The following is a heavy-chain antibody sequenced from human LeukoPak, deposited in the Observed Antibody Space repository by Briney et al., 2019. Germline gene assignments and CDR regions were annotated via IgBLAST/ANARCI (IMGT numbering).Heavy chain of an antibody. Sequence: SETLSLTCTVSGGSISSYYWSWIRQPPGKGLEWIGYIYYSGSTYYNPSLKSRVTISVDTSKNQFSLKLSSVTAADTAVYYCARQSYCSGGSCYRVVDYWGQGTLVTVSS. CDR2: IYYSGST. CDR3: ARQSYCSGGSCYRVVDY. J-gene: IGHJ4*02. CDR1: GGSISSYY. V-gene: IGHV4-59*08. D-gene: IGHD2-15*01.